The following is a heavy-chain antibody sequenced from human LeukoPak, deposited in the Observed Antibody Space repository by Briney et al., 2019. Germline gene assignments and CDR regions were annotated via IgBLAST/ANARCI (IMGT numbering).Heavy chain of an antibody. D-gene: IGHD6-25*01. V-gene: IGHV1-18*01. CDR3: ARDPGIAAPGGWFDP. J-gene: IGHJ5*02. Sequence: PMASVKVSCKASGYTFTSYGISWVRQAPGQGLEWMGWISAYNGNTNYAQRLQGRVTMTTDTSTSTAYMELRSLRSDDTAVYYCARDPGIAAPGGWFDPWGQGTLVTVSS. CDR1: GYTFTSYG. CDR2: ISAYNGNT.